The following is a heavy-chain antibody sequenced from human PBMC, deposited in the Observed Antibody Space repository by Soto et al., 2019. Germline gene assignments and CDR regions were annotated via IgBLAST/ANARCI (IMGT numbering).Heavy chain of an antibody. CDR3: AKVRGFYCYYGMDV. CDR2: ISGSGGST. Sequence: GGSLRLSCAASGFTFSNYAMTWVRQAPGKGLEWVSAISGSGGSTYYADSVKGRFTISRDNPRNTLYLQMNSLGAEDTAVYYCAKVRGFYCYYGMDVWGQGTTVTVSS. D-gene: IGHD3-10*01. J-gene: IGHJ6*02. CDR1: GFTFSNYA. V-gene: IGHV3-23*01.